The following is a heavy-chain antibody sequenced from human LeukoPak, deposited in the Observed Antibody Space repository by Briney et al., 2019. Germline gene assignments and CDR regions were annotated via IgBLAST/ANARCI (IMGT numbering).Heavy chain of an antibody. Sequence: PSETLSLTCTVSGGSISSSRYYWGWIRQPPGRGLEWIGSIYYSGSTYYNPSLKSRVTISVDKSKKQFSLKLSSVTAADTAVYYCVTNSIGYCSGGNCYQVSDSWGQGSLVTVSS. CDR2: IYYSGST. CDR3: VTNSIGYCSGGNCYQVSDS. V-gene: IGHV4-39*07. CDR1: GGSISSSRYY. J-gene: IGHJ4*02. D-gene: IGHD2-15*01.